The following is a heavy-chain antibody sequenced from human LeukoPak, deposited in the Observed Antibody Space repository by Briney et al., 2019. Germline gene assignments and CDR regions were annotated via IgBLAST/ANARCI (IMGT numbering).Heavy chain of an antibody. CDR3: AKKSGDHFHFDF. D-gene: IGHD2-21*01. V-gene: IGHV3-23*01. CDR2: LSGTGGST. CDR1: GFTFSNYA. Sequence: GGSLRLSCAASGFTFSNYAMSWVRQAPGKGLEWVSTLSGTGGSTYYADSVKGRFTISRDNSKSTLYLQMNSLRAEDTAVYHCAKKSGDHFHFDFWGQGTLVTVSS. J-gene: IGHJ4*02.